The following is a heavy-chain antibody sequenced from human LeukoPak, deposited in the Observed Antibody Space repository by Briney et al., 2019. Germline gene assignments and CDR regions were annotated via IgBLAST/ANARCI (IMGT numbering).Heavy chain of an antibody. CDR3: ARGLNAVADDY. CDR2: INEEGTRT. J-gene: IGHJ4*02. CDR1: GFTVSRYW. D-gene: IGHD6-19*01. V-gene: IGHV3-74*01. Sequence: GGSLRLSCAASGFTVSRYWMHWVRQAPGKGLVWVSRINEEGTRTDYADSVKGRGTISRDHAKNTLYLQMNSLRAEDTAVYYCARGLNAVADDYWGQGTLVTVSS.